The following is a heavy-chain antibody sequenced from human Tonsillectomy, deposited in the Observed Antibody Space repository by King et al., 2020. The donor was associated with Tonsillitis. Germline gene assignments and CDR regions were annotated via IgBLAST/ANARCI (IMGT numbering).Heavy chain of an antibody. D-gene: IGHD2-2*01. J-gene: IGHJ1*01. V-gene: IGHV4-31*03. CDR1: GGSISSDSYY. CDR2: IHYTGST. Sequence: VQLQESGLGLVKPSQTLSLSCIVSGGSISSDSYYWSWIRQHPGKGLEWIGYIHYTGSTYYSPSLKSRMTISVATSKNQVSLNLSSVTAADTAVYYCAPATCSSATCNRPEYFQDWGQGALVTVSS. CDR3: APATCSSATCNRPEYFQD.